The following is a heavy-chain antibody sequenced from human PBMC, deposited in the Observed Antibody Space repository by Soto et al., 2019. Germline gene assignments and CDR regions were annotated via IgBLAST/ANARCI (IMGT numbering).Heavy chain of an antibody. CDR2: IYISGST. D-gene: IGHD2-15*01. J-gene: IGHJ6*02. V-gene: IGHV4-4*07. CDR3: VRDCSGGGCYSDYGMDV. CDR1: GDSVSSYY. Sequence: SGTLSLTCTVSGDSVSSYYWSWIRQPAGRGLEWIGRIYISGSTDYNPSLKGRVSMSVDRSKNQFSLKLTSVTAADTAVYYCVRDCSGGGCYSDYGMDVWGQGTTLTVSS.